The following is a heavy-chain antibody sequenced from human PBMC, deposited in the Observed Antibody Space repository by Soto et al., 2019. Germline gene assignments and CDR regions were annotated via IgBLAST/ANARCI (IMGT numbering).Heavy chain of an antibody. CDR2: ISADNDNT. CDR1: GYTFTSYS. D-gene: IGHD6-13*01. J-gene: IGHJ4*02. V-gene: IGHV1-18*01. CDR3: ARDGVAANTGISGY. Sequence: QVQLVQSGAEVKRPGASVKVSCKASGYTFTSYSISWVRQAPGQGLEWMGWISADNDNTKYAQRFQGRVTMTTDTSTSTAYMEGRSLASYDSAVYYWARDGVAANTGISGYGGQGTLATVSS.